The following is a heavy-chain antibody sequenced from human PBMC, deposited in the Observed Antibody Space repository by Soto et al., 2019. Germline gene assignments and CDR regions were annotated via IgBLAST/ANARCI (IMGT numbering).Heavy chain of an antibody. CDR3: ARPSTSYGDYGWSLAY. J-gene: IGHJ4*02. CDR1: GYPFGGYA. Sequence: QVQLVQSGAEVKKPGASVKVSCKASGYPFGGYAIGWVRQAPGQGLEWMGWVSAQTGNSGYAQRFQSIVTLTTETSTRTAYMELRGLRSDDTAVYYCARPSTSYGDYGWSLAYWGQGTLVTVSS. D-gene: IGHD4-17*01. V-gene: IGHV1-18*01. CDR2: VSAQTGNS.